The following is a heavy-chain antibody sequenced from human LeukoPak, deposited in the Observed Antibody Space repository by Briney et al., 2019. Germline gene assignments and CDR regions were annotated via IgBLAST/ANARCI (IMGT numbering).Heavy chain of an antibody. Sequence: SETLSLTCTVSGGSISSYYWSWIRQPPGKGLEWIGYIYYSGSTNYNPSLKSRVTISVDTSKNQFSLKLSSVTAADTAVHYCARDSSTDYVWGSYRPGYFDYWGQGTLVTVSS. J-gene: IGHJ4*02. D-gene: IGHD3-16*02. CDR2: IYYSGST. CDR1: GGSISSYY. CDR3: ARDSSTDYVWGSYRPGYFDY. V-gene: IGHV4-59*01.